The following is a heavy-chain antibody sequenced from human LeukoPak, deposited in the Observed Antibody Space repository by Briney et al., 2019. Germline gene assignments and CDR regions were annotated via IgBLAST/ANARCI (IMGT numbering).Heavy chain of an antibody. CDR3: ARASHCSSTNCYAGNFDY. Sequence: ASVKVSFKASGYTSTNYGISWVRQAPGQGLEWMGWISGYNGNTNYAQKVQGRVTVTTDTSTSTVYMELRSLRSDDTAVYYCARASHCSSTNCYAGNFDYWGQGTLVTVSS. D-gene: IGHD2-2*01. V-gene: IGHV1-18*01. J-gene: IGHJ4*02. CDR2: ISGYNGNT. CDR1: GYTSTNYG.